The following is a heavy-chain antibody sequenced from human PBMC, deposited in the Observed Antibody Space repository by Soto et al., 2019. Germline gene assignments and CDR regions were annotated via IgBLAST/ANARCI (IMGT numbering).Heavy chain of an antibody. V-gene: IGHV3-30*18. CDR3: AKDPYDFWSGYPLFGYYYYYMDV. CDR1: GFTFSSYG. D-gene: IGHD3-3*01. CDR2: ISYDGSNK. Sequence: GGSLRLSCAASGFTFSSYGMHWVRQAPGKGLEWVAVISYDGSNKYYADSVKGRFTISRDNSKNTLYLQMNSLRAEDTAVYYCAKDPYDFWSGYPLFGYYYYYMDVWGKGTTVTVSS. J-gene: IGHJ6*03.